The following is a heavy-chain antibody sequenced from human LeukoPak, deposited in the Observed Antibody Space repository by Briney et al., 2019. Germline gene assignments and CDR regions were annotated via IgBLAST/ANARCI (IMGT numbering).Heavy chain of an antibody. J-gene: IGHJ3*02. CDR3: ASAPHYDFWSGYFHPHAFDI. V-gene: IGHV3-7*01. Sequence: GGSLRLSCAASGFTFNGYWMSWVRQAPGKGLEWVANINQDGSEKYYVDSVKGRFTIYRDNAKNSLYLQMNSLRAEDTAVYYCASAPHYDFWSGYFHPHAFDIWGQGTMVTVSS. CDR2: INQDGSEK. D-gene: IGHD3-3*01. CDR1: GFTFNGYW.